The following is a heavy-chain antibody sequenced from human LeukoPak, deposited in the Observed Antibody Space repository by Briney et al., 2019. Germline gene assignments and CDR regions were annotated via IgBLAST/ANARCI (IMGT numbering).Heavy chain of an antibody. V-gene: IGHV3-48*02. D-gene: IGHD3-16*01. CDR1: GFTFSTYS. J-gene: IGHJ5*02. CDR2: ISGSSSTI. Sequence: GGSLRLSCAASGFTFSTYSMSWVRQAPGKGLEWVSYISGSSSTIHYADSVKGRFTISRDNAKNSLYLQMNSLRDGDTAVYYCARRLTVALNWFDPWGQGTLVTVSS. CDR3: ARRLTVALNWFDP.